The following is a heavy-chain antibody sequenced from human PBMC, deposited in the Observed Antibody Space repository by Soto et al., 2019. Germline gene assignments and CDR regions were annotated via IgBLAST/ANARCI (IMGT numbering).Heavy chain of an antibody. CDR2: ISGSGDST. CDR1: GFTFSSYA. Sequence: EVQLLESGGGLVQPGGSLRLYCAASGFTFSSYAMSWVRQAPGRGLEWVSTISGSGDSTYYADSVKGRFTISRDNSENTLYQQMNSLRAEDTAVYYCAKDRPYYGSSGYPPRVGHDYWGQGTLVTVSS. V-gene: IGHV3-23*01. J-gene: IGHJ4*02. D-gene: IGHD3-22*01. CDR3: AKDRPYYGSSGYPPRVGHDY.